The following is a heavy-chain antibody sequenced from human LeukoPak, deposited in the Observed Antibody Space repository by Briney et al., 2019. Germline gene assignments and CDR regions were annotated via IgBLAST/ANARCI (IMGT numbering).Heavy chain of an antibody. Sequence: GGSLRLSCAASGFTFSSYAMSWVRQAPGKGLEWVSAISDSGGSTYYAASVKGRFTISRDNSNNTLYLQMNSLRAEDTAVYYCAKNGWFGELLHWFDPWGQGTLVTVSS. D-gene: IGHD3-10*01. J-gene: IGHJ5*02. CDR3: AKNGWFGELLHWFDP. CDR2: ISDSGGST. V-gene: IGHV3-23*01. CDR1: GFTFSSYA.